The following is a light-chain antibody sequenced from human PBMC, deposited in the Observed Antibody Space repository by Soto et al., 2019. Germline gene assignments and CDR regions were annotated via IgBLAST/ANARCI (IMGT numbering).Light chain of an antibody. J-gene: IGKJ4*01. CDR1: QTVRNY. CDR2: DAS. Sequence: EIVLTQSPATLSLSPGERATLSCRASQTVRNYLAWYQQKPGQAPRLLIYDASNRATGIPARFSGSGSGTDFTLTISSLEPEDFAVYYCQQRSNLLTFGVGTKVEIK. CDR3: QQRSNLLT. V-gene: IGKV3-11*01.